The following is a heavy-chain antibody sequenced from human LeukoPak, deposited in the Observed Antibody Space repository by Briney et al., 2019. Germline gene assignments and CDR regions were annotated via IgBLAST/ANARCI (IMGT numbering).Heavy chain of an antibody. Sequence: PGGSLRLSCAASGFTFSSYSMNWVRQAPGKGLEWVSSISSSSSYIYYADSVKGRFTISRDNAKNSLYLQMNSLRAEDTAVYYYARSRGIVVVPAAMSYWGQGTLVTVSS. V-gene: IGHV3-21*01. CDR2: ISSSSSYI. J-gene: IGHJ4*02. D-gene: IGHD2-2*01. CDR3: ARSRGIVVVPAAMSY. CDR1: GFTFSSYS.